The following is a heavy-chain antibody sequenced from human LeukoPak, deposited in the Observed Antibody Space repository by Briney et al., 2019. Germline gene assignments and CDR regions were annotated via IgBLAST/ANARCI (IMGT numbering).Heavy chain of an antibody. D-gene: IGHD3-3*01. J-gene: IGHJ4*02. CDR1: GFTFDDYA. Sequence: GGSLRLSCAASGFTFDDYAMHWVRQAPGKGLEWVSGISWNSGSIGYADSVKGRFTISRDNAQNSLYLQMDTLSAEDTAVYYCTRGSEWTSGVSDYWGQGTLVTVSS. CDR3: TRGSEWTSGVSDY. CDR2: ISWNSGSI. V-gene: IGHV3-9*01.